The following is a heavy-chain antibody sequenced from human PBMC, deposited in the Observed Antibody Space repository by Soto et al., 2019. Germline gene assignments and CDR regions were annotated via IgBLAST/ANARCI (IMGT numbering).Heavy chain of an antibody. CDR1: GFTFSSYA. CDR2: ITASGDTT. V-gene: IGHV3-23*04. D-gene: IGHD2-2*01. J-gene: IGHJ3*02. CDR3: AKGRLRSDCTRTSGLGAFDI. Sequence: EVQLVESGGGLVQPGGSLRLSCAASGFTFSSYAMSWVRQAPGKGLEWDSAITASGDTTYYADSVKGRFTISRDNSKSTMYLQLNSLIAEDTAVDYCAKGRLRSDCTRTSGLGAFDIWGQGTVVTVSS.